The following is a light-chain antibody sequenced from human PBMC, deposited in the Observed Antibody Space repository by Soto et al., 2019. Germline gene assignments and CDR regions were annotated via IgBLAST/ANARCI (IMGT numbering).Light chain of an antibody. V-gene: IGKV1-9*01. CDR2: AAS. CDR3: HSYDKWPPGT. CDR1: LGISSY. J-gene: IGKJ1*01. Sequence: IQLTQSPSSLSASVGERVTITCRASLGISSYLAWYQQKPGKAPKLLIYAASTLQSGVPSRFSGSGSGTEFTLTISSLQPEDFAVYFCHSYDKWPPGTFGQGTKVDIK.